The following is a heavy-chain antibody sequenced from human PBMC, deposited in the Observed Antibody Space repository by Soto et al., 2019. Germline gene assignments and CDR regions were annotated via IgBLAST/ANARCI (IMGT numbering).Heavy chain of an antibody. D-gene: IGHD6-6*01. Sequence: SETLSLTCTVSGGSISSSIHYWGWIRQPPGKGPECIGNIYYDGNTYYNPSLKSRVTISLDTSKNQFSLRLNSVTAADTAVYYCARSSITPRLFMYPFDYWGQGTLVTVSS. CDR3: ARSSITPRLFMYPFDY. CDR2: IYYDGNT. CDR1: GGSISSSIHY. V-gene: IGHV4-39*01. J-gene: IGHJ4*02.